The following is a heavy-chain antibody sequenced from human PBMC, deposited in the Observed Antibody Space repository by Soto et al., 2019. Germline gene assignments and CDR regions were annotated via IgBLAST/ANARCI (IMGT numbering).Heavy chain of an antibody. CDR2: INHLGSI. CDR3: ARGGISHWAYFYYMDV. Sequence: SETLSLTCVVAGGTLSDYVWSWIRQPPGMALEWIGEINHLGSINYNPSLKSRVTMSVDTSKNQFSLTLNSVTAADTATYYCARGGISHWAYFYYMDVWDRGTTVTVSS. D-gene: IGHD2-21*01. V-gene: IGHV4-34*01. CDR1: GGTLSDYV. J-gene: IGHJ6*03.